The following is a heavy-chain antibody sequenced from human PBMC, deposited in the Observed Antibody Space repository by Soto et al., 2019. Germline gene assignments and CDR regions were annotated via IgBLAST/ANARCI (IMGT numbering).Heavy chain of an antibody. D-gene: IGHD3-22*01. CDR3: TTNYYDSSGYDNWFDP. CDR1: GFTFGDYG. J-gene: IGHJ5*02. Sequence: GGSLILSCTAAGFTFGDYGMSRFRPAPGKGLEWVGFIRSKAYGGTTQYAASVKGRFAISRDDSKSIAYLQMNSLKTEDTAVYYCTTNYYDSSGYDNWFDPWGQGTLVTVSS. CDR2: IRSKAYGGTT. V-gene: IGHV3-49*03.